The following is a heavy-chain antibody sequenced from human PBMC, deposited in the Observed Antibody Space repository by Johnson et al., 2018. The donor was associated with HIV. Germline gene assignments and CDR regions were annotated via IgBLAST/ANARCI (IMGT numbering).Heavy chain of an antibody. V-gene: IGHV3-33*06. CDR3: AKGGAVTQDTPFEI. J-gene: IGHJ3*02. Sequence: QVQLVESGGGVVQPGRSLRLSCAASGLTFSSYGMHWVRQAPGKGLEWVAVIWYDGSNKYYAGSVKGRFTVSRYNSQNTLYLQMNSLRAEDTAVYYCAKGGAVTQDTPFEIRGQGTMDTVSS. CDR1: GLTFSSYG. D-gene: IGHD2-15*01. CDR2: IWYDGSNK.